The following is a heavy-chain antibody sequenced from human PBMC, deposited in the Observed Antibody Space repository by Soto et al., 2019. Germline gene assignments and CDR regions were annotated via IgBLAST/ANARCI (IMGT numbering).Heavy chain of an antibody. CDR3: ARGPSHYDSSGYYSHGYYYGMDV. CDR1: GGSISSSSYY. Sequence: SETLSLTCTVSGGSISSSSYYWGWIRQPPGKGLEWIGSIYYSGSTYYNPSLKSRVTISVDTSKNQFSLKLSSVTAADTAVYYCARGPSHYDSSGYYSHGYYYGMDVWGQGTTVTVSS. V-gene: IGHV4-39*01. CDR2: IYYSGST. D-gene: IGHD3-22*01. J-gene: IGHJ6*02.